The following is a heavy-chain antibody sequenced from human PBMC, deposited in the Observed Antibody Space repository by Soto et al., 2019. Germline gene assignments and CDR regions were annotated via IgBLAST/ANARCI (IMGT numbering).Heavy chain of an antibody. Sequence: SEPLSLTCTVSWVSISSYCWSWIRQTPGKGLEWIGYIYYSGSTNYNPSLKSRVTISVDTSKNQFSLKLSSVTAADTAVYYCARRFSYDFWSGVYYFDSWGQGTLVTVSS. D-gene: IGHD3-3*01. CDR3: ARRFSYDFWSGVYYFDS. V-gene: IGHV4-59*08. J-gene: IGHJ4*02. CDR1: WVSISSYC. CDR2: IYYSGST.